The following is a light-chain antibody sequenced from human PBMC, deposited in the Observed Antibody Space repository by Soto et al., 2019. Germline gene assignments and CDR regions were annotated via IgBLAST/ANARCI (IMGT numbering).Light chain of an antibody. CDR1: QSVNSN. V-gene: IGKV3-15*01. Sequence: EIVMTQSPATLSVSPGERATLSCRASQSVNSNLAWYQQKPGQAPTLLIYDASTRATGIPVRFSGSGSGTEFTLTISNLYSEDFAVYYCQQFDNPPLVTFGQGTRL. J-gene: IGKJ5*01. CDR2: DAS. CDR3: QQFDNPPLVT.